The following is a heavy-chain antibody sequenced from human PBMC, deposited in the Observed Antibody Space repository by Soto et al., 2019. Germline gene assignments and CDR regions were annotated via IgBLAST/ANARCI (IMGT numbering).Heavy chain of an antibody. Sequence: SVKVSCKASGGTFSSYAISWVRQAPGQGLEWMGGIIPIFGTANYAQKFQGRVTITADKSTSTAYMEPSSLRSEDTAVYYCASPAYDFWSGYVYGMDVWGQGTTVTVSS. CDR3: ASPAYDFWSGYVYGMDV. CDR1: GGTFSSYA. V-gene: IGHV1-69*06. CDR2: IIPIFGTA. J-gene: IGHJ6*02. D-gene: IGHD3-3*01.